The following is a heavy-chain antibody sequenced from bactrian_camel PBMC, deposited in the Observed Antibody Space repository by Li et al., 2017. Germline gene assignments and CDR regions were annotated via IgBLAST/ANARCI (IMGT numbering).Heavy chain of an antibody. CDR1: GYTWSNYC. CDR2: IDNDGTT. D-gene: IGHD1*01. Sequence: HVQLVESGGGIVQEGGSLRLLCTASGYTWSNYCMGWFRQPPGKERELVAFIDNDGTTDYADSVKGRFTISRDNSENTLYLQMNSLKPEDSAMYYCAAGLHGDRRTLFGRCSFDTWGPGTQVTVS. J-gene: IGHJ6*01. V-gene: IGHV3S9*01. CDR3: AAGLHGDRRTLFGRCSFDT.